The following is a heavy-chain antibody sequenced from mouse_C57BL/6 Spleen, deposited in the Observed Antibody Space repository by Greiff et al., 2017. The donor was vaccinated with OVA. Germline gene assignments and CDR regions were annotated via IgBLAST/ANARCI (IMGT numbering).Heavy chain of an antibody. CDR3: ARRGIYYGSSYRYFDY. CDR2: INPSNGGT. D-gene: IGHD1-1*01. J-gene: IGHJ2*01. CDR1: GYTFTSYW. V-gene: IGHV1-53*01. Sequence: QVQLQQPGTELVKPGASVKLSCKASGYTFTSYWMHWVKQRPGQGLKWIGNINPSNGGTNYNEKFKSKATLTVDKSSSTAYMQLSSLTSEDSAVYYCARRGIYYGSSYRYFDYWGQGTTLTVSS.